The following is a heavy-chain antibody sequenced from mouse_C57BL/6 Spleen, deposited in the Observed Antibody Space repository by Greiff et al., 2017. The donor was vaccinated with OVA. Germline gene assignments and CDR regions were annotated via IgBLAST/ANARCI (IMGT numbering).Heavy chain of an antibody. J-gene: IGHJ4*01. D-gene: IGHD3-3*01. CDR1: GYTFTDYE. CDR2: IDPETGGT. Sequence: QVQLKESGAELVRPGASVTLSCKASGYTFTDYEMHWVKQTPVHGLEWIGAIDPETGGTAYNQKFKGKAILTADKSSSTAYMELRSLTSEDSAVYYCTIGDAMDYWGQGTSVTVSS. CDR3: TIGDAMDY. V-gene: IGHV1-15*01.